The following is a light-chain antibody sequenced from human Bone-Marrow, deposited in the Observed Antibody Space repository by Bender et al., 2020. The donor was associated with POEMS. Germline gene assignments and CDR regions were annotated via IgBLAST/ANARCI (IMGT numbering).Light chain of an antibody. J-gene: IGLJ3*02. Sequence: QSALTQPASVSGSPGQSITISCTGTNNDIGSYNYVSWYQQHPGTAPKLLIYGYNNRPSGVPDRFSGSKSGTSASLAITGLQAEDEGDYYCQSYDNSLGGWVFGGGTKLTVL. CDR3: QSYDNSLGGWV. CDR1: NNDIGSYNY. CDR2: GYN. V-gene: IGLV1-40*01.